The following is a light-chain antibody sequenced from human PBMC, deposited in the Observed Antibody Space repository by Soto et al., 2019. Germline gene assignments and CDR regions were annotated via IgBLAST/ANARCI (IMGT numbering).Light chain of an antibody. V-gene: IGLV2-14*01. J-gene: IGLJ1*01. CDR3: TSYTGTSTIYV. Sequence: QSVLPHPASVSWSPGHAITISCTGTSNDIGNYNYVSWYQQHPGKAPKVMIYEVSNRPSGISNRFSGSKSGNTASLTISGLQAEDEDDYYCTSYTGTSTIYVFGSGTKVT. CDR1: SNDIGNYNY. CDR2: EVS.